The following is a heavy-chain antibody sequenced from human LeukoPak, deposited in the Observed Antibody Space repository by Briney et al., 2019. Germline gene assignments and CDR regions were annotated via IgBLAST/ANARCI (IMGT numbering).Heavy chain of an antibody. D-gene: IGHD3-22*01. Sequence: PGGSLRLSCAASGFTFSSYAMSWVRQAPGKGLEWVSGISGSGGNTYYADSVKGRFTISRDNSKNTLYLQMNSLRAEDTAVYYCAKCSAYYYDSSLSDYFDYWGQGTLVTVSS. J-gene: IGHJ4*02. V-gene: IGHV3-23*01. CDR1: GFTFSSYA. CDR3: AKCSAYYYDSSLSDYFDY. CDR2: ISGSGGNT.